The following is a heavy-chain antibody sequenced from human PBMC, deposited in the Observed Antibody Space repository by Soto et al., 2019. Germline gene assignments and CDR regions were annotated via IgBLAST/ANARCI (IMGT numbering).Heavy chain of an antibody. D-gene: IGHD2-15*01. CDR1: GFTFSDYA. CDR2: ISFGGGNT. J-gene: IGHJ4*02. V-gene: IGHV3-23*01. CDR3: AKDGYCNGGSCYLYYLDS. Sequence: GGSLRLSCVGSGFTFSDYAMTWVRQAPGKGLEWVATISFGGGNTYYAESLEGRFTISRDNSKKTLFLQMYDLKAEDTALYYCAKDGYCNGGSCYLYYLDSWGLGT.